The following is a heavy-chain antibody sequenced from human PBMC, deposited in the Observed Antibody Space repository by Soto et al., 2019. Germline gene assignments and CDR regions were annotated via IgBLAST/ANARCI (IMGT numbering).Heavy chain of an antibody. J-gene: IGHJ6*02. D-gene: IGHD3-16*01. Sequence: GASVKVSCKASGYTFTTYGVSWVRQAPGQGLEWMGWISAFNGQTNYIQKVQGRVTLTTEASTSTAYMELRSLRSDDTAVYYCARGGDYYYGLDVWGQGTTVTVSS. CDR3: ARGGDYYYGLDV. V-gene: IGHV1-18*04. CDR2: ISAFNGQT. CDR1: GYTFTTYG.